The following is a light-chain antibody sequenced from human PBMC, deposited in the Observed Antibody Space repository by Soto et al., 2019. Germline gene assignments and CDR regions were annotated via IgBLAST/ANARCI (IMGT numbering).Light chain of an antibody. J-gene: IGLJ1*01. V-gene: IGLV2-14*03. CDR2: NVS. Sequence: QSALTQPASVSGSPGQSITISCTGTSSDVGGYNYVSWYQHHPGKAPKLMIYNVSNRPSGVSNRFSGSKSGNTASLTISGLQAEDDAGYYCSSYTSSSTLVFGTGTKLTVL. CDR1: SSDVGGYNY. CDR3: SSYTSSSTLV.